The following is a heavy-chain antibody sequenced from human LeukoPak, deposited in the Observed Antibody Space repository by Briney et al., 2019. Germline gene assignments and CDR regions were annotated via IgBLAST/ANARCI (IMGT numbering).Heavy chain of an antibody. Sequence: ASVKVSCKASGYTFTGYYMHWVRQAPGQGLEWMGWINPNSGGTNYAQKFQGRVTMTRDTSISTAYMELSRLRSDDTAVYYCARDIRASSSAFDYWAREPWSPSPQ. CDR3: ARDIRASSSAFDY. V-gene: IGHV1-2*02. J-gene: IGHJ4*02. CDR2: INPNSGGT. D-gene: IGHD6-6*01. CDR1: GYTFTGYY.